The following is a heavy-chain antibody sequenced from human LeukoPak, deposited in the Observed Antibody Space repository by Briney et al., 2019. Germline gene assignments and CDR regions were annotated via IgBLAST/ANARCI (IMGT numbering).Heavy chain of an antibody. D-gene: IGHD5-24*01. CDR3: AKVGLEMATILCAFDI. V-gene: IGHV3-23*01. Sequence: GGSLTLFCAASGFTLSSLSKIWARHAPGEGLVWVSAIGGSGVSTYYADSVTGRFTISRDNSKNALYLHMSSLRAEDRAVYYCAKVGLEMATILCAFDIWGQGTMVTVS. CDR1: GFTLSSLS. J-gene: IGHJ3*02. CDR2: IGGSGVST.